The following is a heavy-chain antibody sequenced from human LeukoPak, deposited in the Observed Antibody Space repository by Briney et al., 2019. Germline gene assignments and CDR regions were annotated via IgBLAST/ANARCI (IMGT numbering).Heavy chain of an antibody. V-gene: IGHV3-30*03. CDR2: ISYDGSNE. J-gene: IGHJ6*02. CDR1: GFTFSSYG. CDR3: AQATDGMDV. Sequence: GRSLRLSCAASGFTFSSYGMHWVRQAPGKGLEWVAVISYDGSNEYYADSVKGRFTISRDNSKNTLYLQMNSLRAEDTAVYYCAQATDGMDVWGQGTTVTVSS.